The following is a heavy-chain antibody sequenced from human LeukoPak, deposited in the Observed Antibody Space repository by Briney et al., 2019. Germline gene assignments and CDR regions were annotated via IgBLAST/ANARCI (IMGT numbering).Heavy chain of an antibody. Sequence: GGSLRLSCAASGFTFSSYGMHWVRQAPGKGLEWVAFIRYDGSNKYYADSVKGRFTISRDNSKNTLYLQMNSLRAEDTAVYYCARHTTPAIVVVNWGQGTLVTVSS. V-gene: IGHV3-30*02. D-gene: IGHD2-21*01. CDR3: ARHTTPAIVVVN. J-gene: IGHJ4*02. CDR1: GFTFSSYG. CDR2: IRYDGSNK.